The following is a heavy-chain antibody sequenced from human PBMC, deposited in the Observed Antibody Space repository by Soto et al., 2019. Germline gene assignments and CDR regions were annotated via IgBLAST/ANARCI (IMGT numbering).Heavy chain of an antibody. CDR3: TTLSITIFGVVLMDV. CDR2: IKSKTDGGTT. J-gene: IGHJ6*02. V-gene: IGHV3-15*07. Sequence: WVRQAPGKGLEWVGRIKSKTDGGTTDYAAPVKGRFTISRDDSKNTLYLQMNSLKTEDTAVYYCTTLSITIFGVVLMDVWGQGTTVTVSS. D-gene: IGHD3-3*01.